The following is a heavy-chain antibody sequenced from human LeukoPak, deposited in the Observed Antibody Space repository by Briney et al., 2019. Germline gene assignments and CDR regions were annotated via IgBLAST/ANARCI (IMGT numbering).Heavy chain of an antibody. CDR1: GGSMTTSSSPYY. V-gene: IGHV4-39*01. CDR2: ISYSGNT. CDR3: ARLFSGGNSYYYYGMDV. D-gene: IGHD4-23*01. J-gene: IGHJ6*02. Sequence: SETLSLTCTVSGGSMTTSSSPYYWGWIRQPPGKGLEWIGTISYSGNTYYNVTFKSRVTISLDTSKNQFSLKLTSGTAADTAVYYCARLFSGGNSYYYYGMDVWGQGTTVTVSS.